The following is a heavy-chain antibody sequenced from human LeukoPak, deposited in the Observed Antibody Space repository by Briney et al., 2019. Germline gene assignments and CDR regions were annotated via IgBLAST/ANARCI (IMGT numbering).Heavy chain of an antibody. V-gene: IGHV4-39*01. J-gene: IGHJ3*02. CDR2: IYYSGST. CDR1: GGSISSSSYY. D-gene: IGHD1-26*01. Sequence: PSETLSLTCTVSGGSISSSSYYWGWIRQPPGKWLEWIGSIYYSGSTYYNPSLKSRVTISVDTSKNKFSLKLNSVTAADTAVYYCARPAYRGSYYDAFDIWGQGTMVTVSS. CDR3: ARPAYRGSYYDAFDI.